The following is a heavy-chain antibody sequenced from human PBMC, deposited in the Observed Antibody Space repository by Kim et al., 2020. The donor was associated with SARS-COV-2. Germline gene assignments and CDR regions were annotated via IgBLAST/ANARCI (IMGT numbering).Heavy chain of an antibody. CDR2: IYHSGST. Sequence: SETLTLTCAVSGGSISSSNWWSWVRQTPGKGLEWIGEIYHSGSTNYNPSLKRRVTISVDKAKNQFSLKLSSVTAADTAVYYCARDVSVAAATDYYYGMDVWGQGATVSVSS. J-gene: IGHJ6*02. V-gene: IGHV4-4*02. D-gene: IGHD2-15*01. CDR3: ARDVSVAAATDYYYGMDV. CDR1: GGSISSSNW.